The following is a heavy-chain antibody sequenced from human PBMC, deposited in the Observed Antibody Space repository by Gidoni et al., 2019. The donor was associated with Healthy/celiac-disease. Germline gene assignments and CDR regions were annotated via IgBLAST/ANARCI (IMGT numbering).Heavy chain of an antibody. V-gene: IGHV3-21*01. J-gene: IGHJ5*02. CDR1: GFSFRSYS. CDR2: ISSSSSYK. Sequence: EVQLVESGGGLVKPGGSLRLSCAASGFSFRSYSLNWVRQAPGQGRGWVRQAPGKGLDVVSSISSSSSYKYYADSVKGRFTISRDNAKNSLYLQMNSLRAEDTAVYYCARDQEGSTLYSSGKGWFDPWGQGTLVTVSS. CDR3: ARDQEGSTLYSSGKGWFDP. D-gene: IGHD6-19*01.